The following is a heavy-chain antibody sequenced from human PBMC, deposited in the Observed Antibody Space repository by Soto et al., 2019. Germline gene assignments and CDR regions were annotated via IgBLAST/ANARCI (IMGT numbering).Heavy chain of an antibody. V-gene: IGHV3-21*01. CDR1: GFSFSTFS. J-gene: IGHJ6*02. CDR2: ISSSSGYI. D-gene: IGHD3-3*01. CDR3: ARHDRGHYYYYGLGV. Sequence: PVGSLRLSCEASGFSFSTFSMNWVRQAPGKGLEYVSVISSSSGYIYYADSVKGRFTVSRDNARNTLFLQMSGLREEDTAVYYCARHDRGHYYYYGLGVWGQGTTVTVSS.